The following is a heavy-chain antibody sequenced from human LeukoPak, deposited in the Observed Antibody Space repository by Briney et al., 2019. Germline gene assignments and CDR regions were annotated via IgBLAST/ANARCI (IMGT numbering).Heavy chain of an antibody. CDR3: AREGDHYDSGGHSDWYFDL. CDR2: ITSGSSTV. J-gene: IGHJ2*01. D-gene: IGHD3-22*01. CDR1: EFIFSTYS. Sequence: GGSLRLSCAASEFIFSTYSMNWVRQAPGKGLEWVSYITSGSSTVYYADSVKGRFTISRDNAKNSLYLQMSSLRAEDTAVYYCAREGDHYDSGGHSDWYFDLWGRGTLVTVSS. V-gene: IGHV3-48*01.